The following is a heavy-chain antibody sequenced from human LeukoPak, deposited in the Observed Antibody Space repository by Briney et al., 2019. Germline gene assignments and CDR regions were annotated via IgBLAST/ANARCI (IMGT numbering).Heavy chain of an antibody. Sequence: PGRSLRLSCAASGFTFSSYAMHWVRQAPGKGLEWVAVISYDGSNKYYADSVKGRFTISRGNSKNTLYLQMNSLRAEDTAVYYCARDKGGWDSSALGAFDIWGQGTMVTVSS. CDR1: GFTFSSYA. CDR3: ARDKGGWDSSALGAFDI. J-gene: IGHJ3*02. D-gene: IGHD3-22*01. CDR2: ISYDGSNK. V-gene: IGHV3-30-3*01.